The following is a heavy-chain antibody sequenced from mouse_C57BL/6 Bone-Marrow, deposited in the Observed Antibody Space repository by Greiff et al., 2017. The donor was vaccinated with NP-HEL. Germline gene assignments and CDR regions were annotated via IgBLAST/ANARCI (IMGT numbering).Heavy chain of an antibody. Sequence: QVQLKQSGAELAKPGASVKLSCKASGYTFTSYWMHWVKQRPGQGLEWIGYINPSSGYTKYNQKFKDKATLTADKSSSTAYMQLSSLTYEDSAVYYCARGGEGLRQTAWFAYWGQGTLVTVSA. V-gene: IGHV1-7*01. CDR1: GYTFTSYW. J-gene: IGHJ3*01. D-gene: IGHD2-4*01. CDR2: INPSSGYT. CDR3: ARGGEGLRQTAWFAY.